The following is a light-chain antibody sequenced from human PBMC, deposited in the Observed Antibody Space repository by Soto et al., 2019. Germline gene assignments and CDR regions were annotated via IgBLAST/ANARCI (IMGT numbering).Light chain of an antibody. CDR2: DVT. CDR1: SSDVGGYNS. Sequence: QSALTQPASVSGSPGQSITISCTGTSSDVGGYNSVSWYRQDPGKAPKLIIYDVTYRPSGVSNRFSGSKSGNTASLTLSGLQAEDEADYYCSSYTSSSTLVFGGGTQLTVL. J-gene: IGLJ2*01. CDR3: SSYTSSSTLV. V-gene: IGLV2-14*01.